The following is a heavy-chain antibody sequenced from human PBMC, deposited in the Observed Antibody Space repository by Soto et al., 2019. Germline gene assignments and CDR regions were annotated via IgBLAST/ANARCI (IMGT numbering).Heavy chain of an antibody. Sequence: TSETLSLTCTVSGASIGSGDYYWSWIRQHPGKGQEWIGYIYYSGGTYYNPSLKSRVTISVDTSKNQFSLELSSVTAADTAVYYCASIYDSSGYYYGNNWFDPWGQGTLVTVSS. D-gene: IGHD3-22*01. V-gene: IGHV4-31*02. CDR2: IYYSGGT. J-gene: IGHJ5*02. CDR1: GASIGSGDYY. CDR3: ASIYDSSGYYYGNNWFDP.